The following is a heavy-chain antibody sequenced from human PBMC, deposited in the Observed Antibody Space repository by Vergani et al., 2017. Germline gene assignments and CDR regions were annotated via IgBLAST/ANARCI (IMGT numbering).Heavy chain of an antibody. CDR3: AKDPQGCIAARPRYYFDY. J-gene: IGHJ4*02. D-gene: IGHD6-6*01. CDR2: ISGSGGST. Sequence: EVQLLESGGGLVQPGGSLRLSCAASGFTFSSYAMSWVRQAPGKGLEWVSAISGSGGSTYYADSVKGRFTISRDNSKDTLYLQMNSLRAEDTAVYYCAKDPQGCIAARPRYYFDYWDQRTLVTVSS. CDR1: GFTFSSYA. V-gene: IGHV3-23*01.